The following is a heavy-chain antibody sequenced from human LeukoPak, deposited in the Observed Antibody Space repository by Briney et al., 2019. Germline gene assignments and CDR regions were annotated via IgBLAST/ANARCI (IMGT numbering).Heavy chain of an antibody. D-gene: IGHD3-10*01. CDR2: ISGSGGST. J-gene: IGHJ4*02. V-gene: IGHV3-23*01. Sequence: GASVKVSCKASGGTFSSYAISWVRQAPGKGLEWVSAISGSGGSTYYADSVKGRFTISRDNSKNTLYLQMNSLRAEDTAVYYCEHVWFGELQTTGFDYWGQGTLVTVSS. CDR1: GGTFSSYA. CDR3: EHVWFGELQTTGFDY.